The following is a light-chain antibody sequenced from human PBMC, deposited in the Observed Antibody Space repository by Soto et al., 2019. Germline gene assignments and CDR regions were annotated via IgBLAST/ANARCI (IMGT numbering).Light chain of an antibody. Sequence: QSVLTQPASVSGSPGQSIALSCTGTSHDVGGYNYVSWYQQHPVKAPKLMIYDVSARPSGVSNRFSGSKSDNTASLTISGLQAEDEADYFCSSYTSSSTMVFGGGTKLTVL. CDR3: SSYTSSSTMV. J-gene: IGLJ2*01. CDR2: DVS. CDR1: SHDVGGYNY. V-gene: IGLV2-14*01.